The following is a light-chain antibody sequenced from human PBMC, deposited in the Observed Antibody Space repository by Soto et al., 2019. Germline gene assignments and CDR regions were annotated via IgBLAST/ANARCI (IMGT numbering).Light chain of an antibody. Sequence: AIRMTQSPSSFSASTGDRVTITCRASQGISSYLAWYQQKPGKAPKLLIYAASALPRGVPSRFSGSGSGTKFTLTIASLQPDEFATYYCQQYETFSGTFGPGTKVDIK. CDR1: QGISSY. V-gene: IGKV1-8*01. CDR2: AAS. CDR3: QQYETFSGT. J-gene: IGKJ1*01.